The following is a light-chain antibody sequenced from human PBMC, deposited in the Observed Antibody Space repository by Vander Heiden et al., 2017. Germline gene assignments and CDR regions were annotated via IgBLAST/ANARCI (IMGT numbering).Light chain of an antibody. CDR3: QQRHSWPLT. V-gene: IGKV3-11*01. CDR2: DTS. CDR1: QGVSNY. Sequence: EIVLTQSPAILSLSPGERAPLSCRASQGVSNYLAWYQHKPCQAPRLLIYDTSNRATGIPARFSGSGSGTDFTLTISSLEPEDFAVYYCQQRHSWPLTFGGGTKVEIK. J-gene: IGKJ4*01.